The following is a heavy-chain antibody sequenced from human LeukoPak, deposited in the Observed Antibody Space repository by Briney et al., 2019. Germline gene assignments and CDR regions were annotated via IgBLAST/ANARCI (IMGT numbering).Heavy chain of an antibody. J-gene: IGHJ4*02. V-gene: IGHV1-2*06. D-gene: IGHD3-16*02. CDR2: INPNSGGT. CDR3: ARGDYDYVWGSYRYFPFDY. Sequence: EASVKVSCKASGYTFTGYYMHWVRQAPGQGREWMGRINPNSGGTNYAQKFQGRVTMTRDTSISTAYMKLSRLRSDDTAVYYCARGDYDYVWGSYRYFPFDYWGQGTLVTVSS. CDR1: GYTFTGYY.